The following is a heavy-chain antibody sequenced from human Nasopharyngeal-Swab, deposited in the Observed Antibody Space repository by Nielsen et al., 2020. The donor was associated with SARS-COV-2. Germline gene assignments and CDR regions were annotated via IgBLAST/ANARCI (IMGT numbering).Heavy chain of an antibody. Sequence: WIRQPPGKGLEWVANIKQDGSEKYYVDSVKGRFTISRDNAKNSLYLQMNSLRAEDTAVYYCARQRVRAPRHKRGYYYYGMDVWGQGTTVTVSS. CDR2: IKQDGSEK. V-gene: IGHV3-7*03. J-gene: IGHJ6*02. D-gene: IGHD3-10*01. CDR3: ARQRVRAPRHKRGYYYYGMDV.